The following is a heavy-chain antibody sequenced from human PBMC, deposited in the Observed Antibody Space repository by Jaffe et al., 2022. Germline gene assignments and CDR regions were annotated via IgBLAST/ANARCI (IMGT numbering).Heavy chain of an antibody. Sequence: QVQLVQSGAEVKKPGSSVKVSCKASGGTFSSYTISWVRQAPGQGLEWMGRIIPILGIANYAQKFQGRVTITADKSTSTAYMELSSLRSEDTAVYYCAVLMDIAAAGTGYYYYYMDVWGKGTTVTVSS. CDR1: GGTFSSYT. V-gene: IGHV1-69*02. CDR3: AVLMDIAAAGTGYYYYYMDV. J-gene: IGHJ6*03. CDR2: IIPILGIA. D-gene: IGHD6-13*01.